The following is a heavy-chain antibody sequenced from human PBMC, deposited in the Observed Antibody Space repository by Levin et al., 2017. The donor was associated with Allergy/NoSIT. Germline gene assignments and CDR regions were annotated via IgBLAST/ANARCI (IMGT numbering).Heavy chain of an antibody. Sequence: SQTLSLTCAISGDSVSSNSATWNWIRQSPSRGLEWLGRTYFKSKWYNDYGLSVKGRITINPDTSKNQFSLQLNSVTPEDTAGYYWVMEWGSGGATVDVWGQGTTVTVSS. CDR3: VMEWGSGGATVDV. CDR2: TYFKSKWYN. J-gene: IGHJ6*02. CDR1: GDSVSSNSAT. D-gene: IGHD6-19*01. V-gene: IGHV6-1*01.